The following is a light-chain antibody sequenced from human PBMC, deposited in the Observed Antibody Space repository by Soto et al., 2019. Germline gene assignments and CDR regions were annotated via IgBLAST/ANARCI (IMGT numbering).Light chain of an antibody. CDR3: QQYGSSLIT. CDR2: GAS. CDR1: QSVSSSY. Sequence: EIVLTQSPGTLSLSPGERATLSCRASQSVSSSYLAWYQQKPGQAPRLLIYGASSRATGIPDRFSGSGSGTDFTLTISRLEPEDFAVDYCQQYGSSLITFGQGTRLEIK. V-gene: IGKV3-20*01. J-gene: IGKJ5*01.